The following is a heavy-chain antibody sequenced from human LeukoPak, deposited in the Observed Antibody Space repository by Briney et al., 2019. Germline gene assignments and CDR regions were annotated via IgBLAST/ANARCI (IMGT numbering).Heavy chain of an antibody. V-gene: IGHV4-31*03. Sequence: PSETLSLTCTVSGGSISSGGYYWTWIRQHPGKGLEWIGYIYYSGSTYYNPSLKSRLTMSVDTSKNQFSLKLSSVTAADTAVYYCARQSRIDGWFGEFTDYWGQGTLVAVSS. CDR2: IYYSGST. D-gene: IGHD3-10*01. CDR1: GGSISSGGYY. CDR3: ARQSRIDGWFGEFTDY. J-gene: IGHJ4*02.